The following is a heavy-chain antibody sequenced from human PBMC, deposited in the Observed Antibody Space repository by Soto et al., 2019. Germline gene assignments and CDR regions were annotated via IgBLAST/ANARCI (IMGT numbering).Heavy chain of an antibody. V-gene: IGHV3-7*01. CDR3: SRDPGFGAIDY. D-gene: IGHD3-10*01. Sequence: PGGSLRLSCAASGFTFSSSWMAWVRQAPGKGLEWVALIHPDGSVASYVGSVRGPFIISRDNAQNSLYLQMNSVSAEDTAVYYCSRDPGFGAIDYWGQGTLVTVSS. CDR2: IHPDGSVA. CDR1: GFTFSSSW. J-gene: IGHJ4*02.